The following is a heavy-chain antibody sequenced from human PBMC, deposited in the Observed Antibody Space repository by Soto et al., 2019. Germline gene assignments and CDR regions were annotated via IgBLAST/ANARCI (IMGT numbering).Heavy chain of an antibody. CDR3: PIEYCISTSCYRDY. CDR1: GGTFSSYT. J-gene: IGHJ4*02. Sequence: QVQLVQSGAEVKKPGSSVKVSCKASGGTFSSYTISWVRQAPGQGREWMGRIIPILGIANNAQKFQGRVTITADKSTSTAYMERSSLRSEDTAMYYCPIEYCISTSCYRDYWGQGTLVTVSS. CDR2: IIPILGIA. D-gene: IGHD2-2*02. V-gene: IGHV1-69*08.